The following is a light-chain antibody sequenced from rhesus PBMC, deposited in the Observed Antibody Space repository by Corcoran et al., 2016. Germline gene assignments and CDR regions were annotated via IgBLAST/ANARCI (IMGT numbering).Light chain of an antibody. J-gene: IGLJ1*01. V-gene: IGLV2-13*02. CDR3: SSYATSSVFI. CDR2: EVS. CDR1: SSDIGDYNY. Sequence: QASLTQSPSVSGSPVQSVTISCTGISSDIGDYNYDSWYQQHPGKVAKLNIYEVSKRPSGVSDRISGSKSCNTASLTISGLQAEDLCYYYCSSYATSSVFICGAGTLLTVL.